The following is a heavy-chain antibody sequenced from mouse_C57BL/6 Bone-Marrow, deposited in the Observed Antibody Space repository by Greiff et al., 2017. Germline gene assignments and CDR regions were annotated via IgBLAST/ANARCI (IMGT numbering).Heavy chain of an antibody. Sequence: QVQLQQSGAELVRPGASVKLSCKASGYTFTDYYINWVKQRPGQGLEWIARIYPGSGNTYYNEKFKGKATLTAEQSYSTAYMQLSSLTSEDAAVYFCARGDYYGSSYWYFDVWGTGTTVTVSS. CDR3: ARGDYYGSSYWYFDV. D-gene: IGHD1-1*01. J-gene: IGHJ1*03. CDR2: IYPGSGNT. V-gene: IGHV1-76*01. CDR1: GYTFTDYY.